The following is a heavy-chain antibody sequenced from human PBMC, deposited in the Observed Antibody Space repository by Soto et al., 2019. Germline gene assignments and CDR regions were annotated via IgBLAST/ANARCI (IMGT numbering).Heavy chain of an antibody. CDR2: IYAGGNT. CDR3: ARTFSGDYLLGL. CDR1: GFTVSNHY. Sequence: GGSLRLSCAASGFTVSNHYMIWVRQAPGKGLEWVSVIYAGGNTYYADSVKGRFTISRDSSKNTLYLQMNSLRAEDSAIYYCARTFSGDYLLGLWGQGTLVTVSS. D-gene: IGHD1-26*01. J-gene: IGHJ4*02. V-gene: IGHV3-53*01.